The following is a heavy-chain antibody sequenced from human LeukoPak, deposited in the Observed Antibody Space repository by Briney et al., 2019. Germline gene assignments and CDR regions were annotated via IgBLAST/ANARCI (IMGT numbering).Heavy chain of an antibody. CDR2: IYHSGST. CDR3: AREDDILTGYYFSRRGGFDH. CDR1: GGSISSSNW. J-gene: IGHJ4*02. Sequence: SGTLSLTCAVSGGSISSSNWWSWVRQPPGKGLEWIGEIYHSGSTNYNPSLKSRVTISVDKSKNQFSLKLSSVTAADTAVYYCAREDDILTGYYFSRRGGFDHWGQGTLVTVSS. V-gene: IGHV4-4*02. D-gene: IGHD3-9*01.